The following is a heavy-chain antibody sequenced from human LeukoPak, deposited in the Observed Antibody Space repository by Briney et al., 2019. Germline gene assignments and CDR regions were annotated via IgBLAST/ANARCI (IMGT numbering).Heavy chain of an antibody. D-gene: IGHD3-10*01. Sequence: ASVKVSCKASGGTFSSYAISWVRQAPGQGLEWMGGIIPIFGTANYAQKFQGRVTITADESTSTAYMELSSLRSEDTAVYYRCITMVRGVIITILDYWGQGTLVTVSS. CDR3: CITMVRGVIITILDY. V-gene: IGHV1-69*13. CDR1: GGTFSSYA. J-gene: IGHJ4*02. CDR2: IIPIFGTA.